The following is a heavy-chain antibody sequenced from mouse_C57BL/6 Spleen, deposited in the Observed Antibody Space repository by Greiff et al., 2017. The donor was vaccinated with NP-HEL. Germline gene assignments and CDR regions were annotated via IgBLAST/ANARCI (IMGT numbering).Heavy chain of an antibody. CDR3: ARQGQYYYGSSYDFDY. D-gene: IGHD1-1*01. V-gene: IGHV5-6*01. CDR2: ISSGGSYT. CDR1: GFTFSSYG. Sequence: VQLKESGGDLVKPGGSLKLSCAASGFTFSSYGMSWVRQTPDKRLEWVATISSGGSYTYYPDSVKGRFTISRDNAKNTLYLQMSSLKSEDTAMYYCARQGQYYYGSSYDFDYWGQGTTLTVSS. J-gene: IGHJ2*01.